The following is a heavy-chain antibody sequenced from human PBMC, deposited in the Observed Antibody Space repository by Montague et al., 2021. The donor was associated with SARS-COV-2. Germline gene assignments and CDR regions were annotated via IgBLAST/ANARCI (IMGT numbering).Heavy chain of an antibody. V-gene: IGHV3-30*04. CDR2: ISYDGSNK. D-gene: IGHD2-21*01. Sequence: SLRLSCAASGFTFSSYAMHWVRQAPGKGLEWVAVISYDGSNKYYADSVKGRFTISRDNSKNTLYLQMNSLRAEDTAVYYCARASRSVVVIATALSEYFQHWAQATRVTSSS. CDR1: GFTFSSYA. J-gene: IGHJ1*01. CDR3: ARASRSVVVIATALSEYFQH.